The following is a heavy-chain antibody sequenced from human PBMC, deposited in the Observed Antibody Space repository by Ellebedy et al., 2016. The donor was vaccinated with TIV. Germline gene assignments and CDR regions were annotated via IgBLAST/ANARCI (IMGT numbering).Heavy chain of an antibody. V-gene: IGHV3-48*01. J-gene: IGHJ4*02. D-gene: IGHD3-22*01. CDR3: AGTYYYDSSGYLL. Sequence: GGSLRLSXAASGFTFSSYSMNWVRQAPGKGLEWVSYISSSSSTIYYADSVKGRFTISRDNAKNSLYLQMNSLRAEDTAVYYCAGTYYYDSSGYLLWGQGTLVTVSS. CDR2: ISSSSSTI. CDR1: GFTFSSYS.